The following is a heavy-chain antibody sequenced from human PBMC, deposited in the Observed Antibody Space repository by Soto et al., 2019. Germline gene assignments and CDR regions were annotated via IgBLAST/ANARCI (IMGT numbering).Heavy chain of an antibody. CDR2: INAGNGNT. CDR1: GYTFTSYA. Sequence: ASVKVSCKASGYTFTSYAMHWVRQAPGQRLEWMGWINAGNGNTKYSQKFQGRVTITRDTSASTAYMELSSLRSEDTAVYYCARARVAVAGTTYFQHWGQGTLVTVPS. V-gene: IGHV1-3*01. CDR3: ARARVAVAGTTYFQH. D-gene: IGHD6-19*01. J-gene: IGHJ1*01.